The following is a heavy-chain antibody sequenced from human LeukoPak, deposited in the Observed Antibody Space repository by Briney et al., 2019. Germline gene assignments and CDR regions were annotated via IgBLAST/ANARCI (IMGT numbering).Heavy chain of an antibody. Sequence: PSETLSLTCAVYGGSFRGYYWSWIRQPPGKGLEWIGEINHSRSTNYNPSLKSRVTISVDTSKNQFSLKLSSVTAADTAVYYCARGGILQHLYGMDVWGQGTTVTVSS. CDR1: GGSFRGYY. V-gene: IGHV4-34*01. CDR2: INHSRST. D-gene: IGHD5-18*01. J-gene: IGHJ6*02. CDR3: ARGGILQHLYGMDV.